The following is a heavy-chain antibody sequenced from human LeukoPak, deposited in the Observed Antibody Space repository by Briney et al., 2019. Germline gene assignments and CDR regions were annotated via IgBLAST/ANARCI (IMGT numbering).Heavy chain of an antibody. J-gene: IGHJ4*02. D-gene: IGHD4/OR15-4a*01. CDR2: INPNSGGT. CDR3: ARRAGAYSHPYDY. CDR1: GYTFTGYY. V-gene: IGHV1-2*02. Sequence: ASVKVSCKASGYTFTGYYMHWVRQAPGQGLEWMGWINPNSGGTNYAQKFQGRVTMTRDTSISTAYMELNSLRAEDMAVYYCARRAGAYSHPYDYWGQGTLVTVSS.